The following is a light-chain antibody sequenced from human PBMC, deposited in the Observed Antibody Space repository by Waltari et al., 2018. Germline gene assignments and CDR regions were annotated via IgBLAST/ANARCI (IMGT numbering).Light chain of an antibody. CDR3: SAWDDSLNGHVI. Sequence: QSLLTQPLSASGTPGQTVTISCSGSWSNIGTNVVSWYQQLPGTAPKLLIHSNNQRPSGVPDRFSCSKSGTSASLAISGLQSADEADYYCSAWDDSLNGHVIFGGGTKLTVL. CDR2: SNN. CDR1: WSNIGTNV. V-gene: IGLV1-44*01. J-gene: IGLJ2*01.